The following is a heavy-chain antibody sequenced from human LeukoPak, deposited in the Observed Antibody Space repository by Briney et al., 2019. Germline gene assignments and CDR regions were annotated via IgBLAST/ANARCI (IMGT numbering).Heavy chain of an antibody. CDR3: ARVKTTMIVATRAFDI. CDR2: IYHSGST. CDR1: GGSFSGYC. Sequence: PSETLSLTCAVYGGSFSGYCWSWIRQSPGKGLEWIGEIYHSGSTNSNPSLKSRVTISVDTSKNQFSLKLSSVTAADTAVYYCARVKTTMIVATRAFDIWGQGTMVTVSS. D-gene: IGHD3-22*01. V-gene: IGHV4-34*01. J-gene: IGHJ3*02.